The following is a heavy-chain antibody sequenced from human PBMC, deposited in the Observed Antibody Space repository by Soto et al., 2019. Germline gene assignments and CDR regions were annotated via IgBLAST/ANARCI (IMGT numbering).Heavy chain of an antibody. D-gene: IGHD2-2*01. J-gene: IGHJ5*02. V-gene: IGHV1-69*01. CDR1: GGTFSSYA. Sequence: QVQLVQSGAEVKKPGSSVKVSCKASGGTFSSYAISRVRQAPGQGLEWMGGIIPIFGTANYAQKFQGRVTITADESTSTAYMEMSSLRSEDTAVYYCARDGVGYCSSTSCPHWFDPWGQGTLVTVSS. CDR3: ARDGVGYCSSTSCPHWFDP. CDR2: IIPIFGTA.